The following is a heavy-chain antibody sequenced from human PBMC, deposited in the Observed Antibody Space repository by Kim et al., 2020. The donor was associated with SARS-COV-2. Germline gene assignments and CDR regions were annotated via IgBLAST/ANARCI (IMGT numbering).Heavy chain of an antibody. CDR3: ARVDSSGY. J-gene: IGHJ4*02. Sequence: GGSLRLSCAASGFTFSRYWMHWVRQAPGKGLVWVSHINSDGSSTTYADSGKGRFTISRDNAKNTLCLQMNSLRPEDTAVYYCARVDSSGYWGQGTLVTVSS. CDR2: INSDGSST. V-gene: IGHV3-74*01. D-gene: IGHD6-25*01. CDR1: GFTFSRYW.